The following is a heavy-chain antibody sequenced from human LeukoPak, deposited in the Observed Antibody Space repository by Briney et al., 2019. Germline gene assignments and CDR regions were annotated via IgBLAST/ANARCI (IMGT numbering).Heavy chain of an antibody. CDR1: GFTFSSYA. J-gene: IGHJ6*02. D-gene: IGHD3-3*01. CDR3: ARASYYDFWSGPYPYYYYGMDV. Sequence: GGSLRLSCAASGFTFSSYAMHWVRQAPGKGLEWVAVISYDGSNKYYADSVKGRFTISRDNSKNTLYLQMNSLRAEDTAVYYCARASYYDFWSGPYPYYYYGMDVWGQGTTVTVSS. CDR2: ISYDGSNK. V-gene: IGHV3-30-3*01.